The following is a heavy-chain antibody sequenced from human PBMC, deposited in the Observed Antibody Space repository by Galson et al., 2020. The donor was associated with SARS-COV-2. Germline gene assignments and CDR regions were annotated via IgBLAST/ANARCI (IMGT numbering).Heavy chain of an antibody. D-gene: IGHD2-15*01. CDR2: IYSGGRI. Sequence: TGGSLRLSCAASGLSVSSNYMSWVRQAPGKGLEWVSVIYSGGRIEYADSVKGRFTISRDTSKNSVYLQMNSLRADDTGVYYCARSLYRNWFDVWGQGTLVTVSS. CDR3: ARSLYRNWFDV. CDR1: GLSVSSNY. J-gene: IGHJ5*02. V-gene: IGHV3-66*01.